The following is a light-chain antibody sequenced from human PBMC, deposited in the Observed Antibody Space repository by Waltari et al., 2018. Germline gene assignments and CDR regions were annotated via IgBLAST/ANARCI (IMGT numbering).Light chain of an antibody. CDR1: QSVNNNY. Sequence: EIVLPQSPATLPLSPGERATLSCRASQSVNNNYLAWYQQKPGQGPRLLIYVASTRAAGIPDRFSGSGSGTDFTLTLSRLEPEDFAVYYCQQYDTSPPTFGGGTKVAIK. CDR3: QQYDTSPPT. V-gene: IGKV3-20*01. CDR2: VAS. J-gene: IGKJ4*01.